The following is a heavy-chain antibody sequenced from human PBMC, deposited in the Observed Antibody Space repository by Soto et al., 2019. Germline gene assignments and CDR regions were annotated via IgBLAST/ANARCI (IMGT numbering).Heavy chain of an antibody. D-gene: IGHD5-18*01. CDR3: TRLGYSYGYYYYYGMDV. Sequence: GSLKISCKCSGYSFTSYWIGCVRQMPGKGLERMGIIYPGDSDTRYSPSFQGQVTISADKSISTAYLQWSSLKASDTAMYYCTRLGYSYGYYYYYGMDVWGQGT. V-gene: IGHV5-51*01. CDR2: IYPGDSDT. CDR1: GYSFTSYW. J-gene: IGHJ6*02.